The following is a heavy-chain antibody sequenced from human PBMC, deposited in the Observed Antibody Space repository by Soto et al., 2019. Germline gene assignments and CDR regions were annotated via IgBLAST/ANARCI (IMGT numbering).Heavy chain of an antibody. D-gene: IGHD1-26*01. J-gene: IGHJ6*02. V-gene: IGHV4-39*01. CDR1: GGSISSSSCY. CDR2: IYYSGNT. CDR3: ARTLLHGDYGMDV. Sequence: PSETLSLTCSVSGGSISSSSCYWGWIRQPPGKELEWIGTIYYSGNTYYNPSLKSRLTISVDTSKNQFSLNLSSVTAADTAVYYCARTLLHGDYGMDVWGQGTTVTVSS.